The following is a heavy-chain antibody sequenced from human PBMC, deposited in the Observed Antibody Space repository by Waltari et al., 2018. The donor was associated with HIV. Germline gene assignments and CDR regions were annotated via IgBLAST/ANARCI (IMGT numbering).Heavy chain of an antibody. Sequence: QVQLVESGGGVVQPGGSLRLSCAASGFTFSSYGMHWVRQAPGKGLEWVAFIRYDGSNKYYADSVKGRFTISRDNSKNTLYLQMNSLRAEDTAVYYCAKGPRIRLRLGELSLFDYWGQGTLVTVSS. J-gene: IGHJ4*02. V-gene: IGHV3-30*02. CDR2: IRYDGSNK. D-gene: IGHD3-16*02. CDR1: GFTFSSYG. CDR3: AKGPRIRLRLGELSLFDY.